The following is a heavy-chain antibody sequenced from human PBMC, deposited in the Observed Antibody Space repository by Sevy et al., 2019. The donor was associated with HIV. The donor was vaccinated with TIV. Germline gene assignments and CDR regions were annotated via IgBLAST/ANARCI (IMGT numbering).Heavy chain of an antibody. D-gene: IGHD1-1*01. J-gene: IGHJ6*02. CDR3: AKAGGINWFYYYYGMDV. CDR1: GVTFSDYA. CDR2: ISGFGDKT. V-gene: IGHV3-23*01. Sequence: GGSLRLSCAVSGVTFSDYAMNWVRQAPGKGLEWVSFISGFGDKTYYADSVRGRFTISRDNSKNTLHLQMNSLRAEDTALYYCAKAGGINWFYYYYGMDVWGQGTTVTVSS.